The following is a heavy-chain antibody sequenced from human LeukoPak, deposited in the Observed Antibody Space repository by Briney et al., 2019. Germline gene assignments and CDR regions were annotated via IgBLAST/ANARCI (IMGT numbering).Heavy chain of an antibody. D-gene: IGHD2/OR15-2a*01. CDR1: GESFSANY. CDR2: INDSGST. J-gene: IGHJ3*02. Sequence: SETLSLTCAVYGESFSANYWSWIRQSPGKGLEWIGEINDSGSTNYNPSLRSRVAISIDTSKKQFSLNLSSVTAADTSVYYCARGTFDIVIVPVTIDIWGQGTMVTVSS. V-gene: IGHV4-34*01. CDR3: ARGTFDIVIVPVTIDI.